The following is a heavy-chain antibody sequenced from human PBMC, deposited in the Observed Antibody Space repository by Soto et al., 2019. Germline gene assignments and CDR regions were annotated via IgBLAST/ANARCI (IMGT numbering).Heavy chain of an antibody. J-gene: IGHJ4*02. CDR1: GGTFSSYT. Sequence: QVQLVQSGAEVKKPGSSVKVSCKASGGTFSSYTISWVRQAPGQGLEWMGRIIPILGIANHAQKFQGRVTITAHKSTSTAYMELSSLRSEDTAVYYCAKYGSGSLRHFDYWGQGTLVTVSS. V-gene: IGHV1-69*02. D-gene: IGHD3-10*01. CDR3: AKYGSGSLRHFDY. CDR2: IIPILGIA.